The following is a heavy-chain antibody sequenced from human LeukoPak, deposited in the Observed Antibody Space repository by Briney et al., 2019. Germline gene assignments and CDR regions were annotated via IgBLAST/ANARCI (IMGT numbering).Heavy chain of an antibody. CDR2: IYYSGST. J-gene: IGHJ4*02. V-gene: IGHV4-31*03. CDR3: ARVLRYSSSWSRPFDY. Sequence: SQTLSLTCTVSGGSINSGGYYWSWVRQHPGKGLEWIGYIYYSGSTYYNPSLKSRVTISVDTSKNQFSLKLSSVTAADTAVYYCARVLRYSSSWSRPFDYWGQGTLVTVSS. CDR1: GGSINSGGYY. D-gene: IGHD6-13*01.